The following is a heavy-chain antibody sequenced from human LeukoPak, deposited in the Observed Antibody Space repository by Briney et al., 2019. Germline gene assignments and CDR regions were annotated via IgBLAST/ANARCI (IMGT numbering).Heavy chain of an antibody. Sequence: SETLSLTCTVSGGSISSSSYYWGWIRQPPGKGLEWIGSIYYSGSTYYNPSLKSRVTISVDTSKNQFSLKLSSVIAADTAVYYCARDVSSGNGWFDPWGQGTLVTVSS. D-gene: IGHD4-23*01. CDR3: ARDVSSGNGWFDP. CDR1: GGSISSSSYY. J-gene: IGHJ5*02. CDR2: IYYSGST. V-gene: IGHV4-39*07.